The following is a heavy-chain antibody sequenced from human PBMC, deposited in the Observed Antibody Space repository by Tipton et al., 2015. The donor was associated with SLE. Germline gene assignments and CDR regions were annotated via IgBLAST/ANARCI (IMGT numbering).Heavy chain of an antibody. CDR1: GGSISSSSYY. J-gene: IGHJ3*02. D-gene: IGHD6-13*01. Sequence: TLSLTCTVSGGSISSSSYYWGWIRQPPGKGLVWIGSIYYSGSTYYNPSLKSRVTISVDTSKNQFSLKLSSVTVADTAVYYCARRGPEGIAAAGTRAFDIWGQGTMVTVSS. V-gene: IGHV4-39*01. CDR3: ARRGPEGIAAAGTRAFDI. CDR2: IYYSGST.